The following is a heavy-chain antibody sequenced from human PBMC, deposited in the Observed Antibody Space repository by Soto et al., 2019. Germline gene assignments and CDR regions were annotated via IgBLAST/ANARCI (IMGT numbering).Heavy chain of an antibody. V-gene: IGHV1-46*01. J-gene: IGHJ6*02. CDR1: GYTFTSYY. CDR3: ARDWDTALYYYGMDV. D-gene: IGHD5-18*01. Sequence: GAAVNVSCKASGYTFTSYYMHWVRQAPGQGLEWMGIINPSGGSTSYAQKFQGRVTMTRDTSTSTVYMELSSLRSEDTAVYYCARDWDTALYYYGMDVWGQGTTVTVSS. CDR2: INPSGGST.